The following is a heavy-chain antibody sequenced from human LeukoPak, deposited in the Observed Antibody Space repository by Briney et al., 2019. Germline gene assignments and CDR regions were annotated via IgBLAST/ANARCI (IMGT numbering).Heavy chain of an antibody. CDR3: ARDLLSVDNYDALDI. CDR2: IVPMFGTD. CDR1: GATFSSHG. V-gene: IGHV1-69*13. J-gene: IGHJ3*02. D-gene: IGHD5-12*01. Sequence: ASVKVSCKASGATFSSHGISWVRQAPGQGLEWMGGIVPMFGTDVYAQRFQGRVTVTADESTTTAYMELISLTSEDTAMYYCARDLLSVDNYDALDIWGQGTMVTVSS.